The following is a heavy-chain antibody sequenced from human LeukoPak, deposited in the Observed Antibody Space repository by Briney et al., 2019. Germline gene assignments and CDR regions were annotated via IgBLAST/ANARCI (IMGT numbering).Heavy chain of an antibody. Sequence: PSETLSLTCTVSGGSISGYYWSWVRQPPGKRLEFIGYIYNSVTNYNPSLKSRLTISADTSKNQFSLRLSSMTAADTALYYCASLPTLWGQGALVTVSS. CDR2: IYNSVT. CDR1: GGSISGYY. J-gene: IGHJ4*02. V-gene: IGHV4-59*01. CDR3: ASLPTL.